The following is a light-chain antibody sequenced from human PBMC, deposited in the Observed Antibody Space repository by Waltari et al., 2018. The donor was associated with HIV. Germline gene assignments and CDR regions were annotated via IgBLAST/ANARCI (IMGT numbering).Light chain of an antibody. Sequence: QSVLTQPPSASGTPGQRVTISCSGGSSNIGANIVNWYQLLPGRAPRLLIYATKQRPSGVPGRFAGSKSGTSASLAISGLQSEDEGDYYCATWDNGLNGRHVFGTGTQVTV. J-gene: IGLJ1*01. V-gene: IGLV1-44*01. CDR3: ATWDNGLNGRHV. CDR2: ATK. CDR1: SSNIGANI.